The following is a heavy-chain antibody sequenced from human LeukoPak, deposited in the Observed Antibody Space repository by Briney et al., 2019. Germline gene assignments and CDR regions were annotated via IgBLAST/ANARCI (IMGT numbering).Heavy chain of an antibody. Sequence: ASVKVSCKASGYTFTGYYMHWVRQAPGQGLEWMGWINPNSGGTNYAQKFQGWVTMTRDTSISTAYMELSRLRSDDTAVYYCARGFEGPLDRPHYFDYWGQGTLVTVSS. CDR3: ARGFEGPLDRPHYFDY. V-gene: IGHV1-2*04. CDR1: GYTFTGYY. CDR2: INPNSGGT. J-gene: IGHJ4*02. D-gene: IGHD3/OR15-3a*01.